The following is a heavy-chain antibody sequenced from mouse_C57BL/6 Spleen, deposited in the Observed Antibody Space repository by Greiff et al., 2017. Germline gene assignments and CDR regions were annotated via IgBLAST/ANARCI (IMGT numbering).Heavy chain of an antibody. Sequence: VQLQQSGAELVRPGASVKLSCTASGFNIKDDYMHWVKQRPEQGLEWIGRIDPENGDTVYASKFQGKATITADTSSNTAYLQLSSLTSEDTAVYYSTAATTGPLAYWGKGTLVTVSA. J-gene: IGHJ3*01. CDR2: IDPENGDT. V-gene: IGHV14-4*01. CDR1: GFNIKDDY. D-gene: IGHD1-1*01. CDR3: TAATTGPLAY.